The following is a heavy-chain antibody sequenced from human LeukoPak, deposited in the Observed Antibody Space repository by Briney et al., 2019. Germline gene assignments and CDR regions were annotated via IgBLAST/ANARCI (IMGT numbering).Heavy chain of an antibody. Sequence: GASVKVSCKASGYTFTSYYMHWVRQAPGQGLEWMGWINPNSGGTNYAQKFQGRVTMTRDTSISTAYMELSRLRSDDTAVYYCARARWAYTASFDYWGQGTLGTVSS. CDR1: GYTFTSYY. CDR3: ARARWAYTASFDY. J-gene: IGHJ4*02. CDR2: INPNSGGT. V-gene: IGHV1-2*02. D-gene: IGHD3-16*01.